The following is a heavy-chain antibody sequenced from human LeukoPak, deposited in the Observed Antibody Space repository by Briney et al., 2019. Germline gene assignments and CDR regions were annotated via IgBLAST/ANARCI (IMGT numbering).Heavy chain of an antibody. V-gene: IGHV4-30-2*05. CDR1: GGSISTGGYS. CDR2: FHHAGYT. J-gene: IGHJ5*02. Sequence: PSQTLSLTCNVSGGSISTGGYSWSWIRQPPGEGLEWIGYFHHAGYTSYNPSLKSRVTISVDTSKNQFSLKLSSVTAADTAVYYCARVGVVVVPAAAWFDPWGQGTLVTVSS. CDR3: ARVGVVVVPAAAWFDP. D-gene: IGHD2-2*01.